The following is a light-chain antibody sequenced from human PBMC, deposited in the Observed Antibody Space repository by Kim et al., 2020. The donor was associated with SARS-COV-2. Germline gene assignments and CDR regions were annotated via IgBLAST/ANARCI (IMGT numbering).Light chain of an antibody. CDR1: EDIGNY. V-gene: IGKV1-33*01. J-gene: IGKJ2*01. Sequence: SASVGDRVTITCLASEDIGNYLNWYQQKPGKAPKLLIYDASNLETGVPSRFSGSVSGTDFTFTISSLQPEDVATYSCQQYDHLPYTFGQGTKLEI. CDR2: DAS. CDR3: QQYDHLPYT.